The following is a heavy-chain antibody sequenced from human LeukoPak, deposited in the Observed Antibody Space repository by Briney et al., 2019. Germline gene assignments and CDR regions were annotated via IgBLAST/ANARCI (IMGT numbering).Heavy chain of an antibody. D-gene: IGHD3-22*01. Sequence: PSETLSLTCTVSGGSISSGGYYWSWIRQHPGKGLEWIGYIYYSGSTYYNPSLKSRVTISVDTSKNQFSLKLSSVTAADTAVYYCARDSPYYYDSSGYPPIAAFDIWGQGTMVTVSS. CDR2: IYYSGST. CDR3: ARDSPYYYDSSGYPPIAAFDI. V-gene: IGHV4-31*03. J-gene: IGHJ3*02. CDR1: GGSISSGGYY.